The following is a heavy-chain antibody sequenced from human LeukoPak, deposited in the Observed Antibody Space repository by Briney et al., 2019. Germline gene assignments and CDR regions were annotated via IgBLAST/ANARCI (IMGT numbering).Heavy chain of an antibody. Sequence: ASVKVSCKVSGYTLTELSMHWVRQAPGQGLEWMGWISAYNGNTNYAQKLQGRVTMTTDTSTSTAYMELRSLRSDDTAVYYCARDSEDIVVVVAATRGGGIFDYWGQGTLVTVSS. CDR1: GYTLTELS. J-gene: IGHJ4*02. D-gene: IGHD2-15*01. CDR2: ISAYNGNT. V-gene: IGHV1-18*01. CDR3: ARDSEDIVVVVAATRGGGIFDY.